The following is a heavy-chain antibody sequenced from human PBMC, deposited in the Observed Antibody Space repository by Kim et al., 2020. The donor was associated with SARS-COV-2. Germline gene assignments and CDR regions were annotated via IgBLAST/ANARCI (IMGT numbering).Heavy chain of an antibody. J-gene: IGHJ4*02. Sequence: SETLSLTCTVSGGSISSYYWSWIRQPPGKGLKWIGYIYYSGSTNYNPSLKSRVTISVDTSKNQFSLKLSSVTAADTAVYYCARGYSGYDSYVDYWGQGTLVTVSS. V-gene: IGHV4-59*01. CDR2: IYYSGST. D-gene: IGHD5-12*01. CDR3: ARGYSGYDSYVDY. CDR1: GGSISSYY.